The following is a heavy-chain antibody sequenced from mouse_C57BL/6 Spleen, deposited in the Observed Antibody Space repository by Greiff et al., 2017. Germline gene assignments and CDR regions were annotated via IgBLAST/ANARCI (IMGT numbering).Heavy chain of an antibody. CDR1: GFTFSSYA. D-gene: IGHD3-3*01. J-gene: IGHJ3*01. CDR3: AGEGQTSFAY. Sequence: EVLLVESGGGLVKPGGSLKLSCAASGFTFSSYAMSWVRQTPDKRLEWVATISDCGSYTYYPDNVKGRFTIARDNTKNNLYLQMSKLKSEEVDMYECAGEGQTSFAYWGQGTMVTVSA. V-gene: IGHV5-4*01. CDR2: ISDCGSYT.